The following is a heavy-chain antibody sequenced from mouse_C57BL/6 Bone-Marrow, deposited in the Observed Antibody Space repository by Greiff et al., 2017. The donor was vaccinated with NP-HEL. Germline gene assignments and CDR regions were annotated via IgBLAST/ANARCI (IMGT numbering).Heavy chain of an antibody. CDR3: ARGLGAH. Sequence: QVQLQQSGPELVKPGASVKISCKASGYAFSSSWMNWVKQRPGKGLEWIGRIYPGDGDPNYNGKFTGKATLTADKSSSTAYMQLSSLTSEDSAVYFCARGLGAHWGQGTLVTVSA. V-gene: IGHV1-82*01. J-gene: IGHJ3*01. CDR2: IYPGDGDP. D-gene: IGHD2-2*01. CDR1: GYAFSSSW.